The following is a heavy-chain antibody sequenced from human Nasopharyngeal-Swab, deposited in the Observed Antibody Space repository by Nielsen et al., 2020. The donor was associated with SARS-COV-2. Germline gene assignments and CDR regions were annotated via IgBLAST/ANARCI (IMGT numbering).Heavy chain of an antibody. CDR1: GGSISSYY. J-gene: IGHJ4*02. CDR3: AGVVVPSGSFDY. V-gene: IGHV4-59*01. CDR2: IYYSGST. Sequence: SETLSLTCTVSGGSISSYYWSWIRQLPGKGLEWIGYIYYSGSTNYNPSLKSRVTISVDTSKNQFSLKLSSVTAADTAVYYCAGVVVPSGSFDYWGQGTLVTVSS. D-gene: IGHD2-21*01.